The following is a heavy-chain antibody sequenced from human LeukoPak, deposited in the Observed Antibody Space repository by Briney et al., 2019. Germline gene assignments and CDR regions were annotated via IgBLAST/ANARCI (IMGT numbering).Heavy chain of an antibody. Sequence: GGSLRLSCAASGFTVSSNYMSWVRQAPGKGLELVSVIYSGGSTYYADSVKGRFTISRDNSKNTLYLQMNSLRAEDTAVYYCARERRGWFQYYFDYWGQGTLVTVSS. CDR2: IYSGGST. V-gene: IGHV3-66*02. J-gene: IGHJ4*02. D-gene: IGHD6-19*01. CDR1: GFTVSSNY. CDR3: ARERRGWFQYYFDY.